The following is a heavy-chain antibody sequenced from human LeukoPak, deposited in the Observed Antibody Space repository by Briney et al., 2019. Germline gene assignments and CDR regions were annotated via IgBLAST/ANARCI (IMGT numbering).Heavy chain of an antibody. V-gene: IGHV3-23*01. D-gene: IGHD3-10*01. CDR3: ARDRGGPYYYYMDV. Sequence: GGSLRLSCAASGFTFSSHAMSWVRQAPGKGLEWVSAISGSGGSTYYADSVKGRFTISRDNSKNTLYLQMNSLGAEDTAVYYCARDRGGPYYYYMDVWGKGTTVTVSS. J-gene: IGHJ6*03. CDR1: GFTFSSHA. CDR2: ISGSGGST.